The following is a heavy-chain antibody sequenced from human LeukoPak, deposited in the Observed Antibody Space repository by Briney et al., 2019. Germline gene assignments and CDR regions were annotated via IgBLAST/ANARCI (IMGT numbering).Heavy chain of an antibody. Sequence: PGGSLRLSCAVSGFTFDDYAMHWVRQVPGKGLEWVSGINWNSDSIGYADSVKGRFTISRDNAKNSLYLQMNSLRAEDTAVYYCARDYGGSSPFDYWGQGTLVTVSS. D-gene: IGHD4-23*01. CDR2: INWNSDSI. J-gene: IGHJ4*02. CDR3: ARDYGGSSPFDY. V-gene: IGHV3-9*01. CDR1: GFTFDDYA.